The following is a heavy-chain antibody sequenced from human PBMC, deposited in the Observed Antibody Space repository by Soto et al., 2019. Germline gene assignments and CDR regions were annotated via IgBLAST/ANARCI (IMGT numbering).Heavy chain of an antibody. CDR2: IYYSGST. D-gene: IGHD5-18*01. CDR1: GGSISSGGYY. CDR3: AREESSPEYSSGFGFDY. V-gene: IGHV4-31*03. J-gene: IGHJ4*02. Sequence: PSETLSLTCTVSGGSISSGGYYWSWIRQHPGKGLEWIGYIYYSGSTYYNPSLKSRVTISVDTSKNQFSLKLSSVTAADTAVYYCAREESSPEYSSGFGFDYWGQGNLVTVSS.